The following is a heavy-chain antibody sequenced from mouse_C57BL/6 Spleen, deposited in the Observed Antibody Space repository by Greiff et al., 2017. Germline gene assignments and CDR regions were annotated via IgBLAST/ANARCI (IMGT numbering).Heavy chain of an antibody. D-gene: IGHD4-1*01. CDR1: GFNFKDDY. V-gene: IGHV14-4*01. Sequence: EVKLKESGPELVRPGASVKMSCKASGFNFKDDYMHWVKQRHEQGLEWIGWIDPENGDTEYASKFQGKATISADTSSNTAYLQRSSLTSVVTTVYYCTTPVVGLGYWDHGTTLTVSS. J-gene: IGHJ2*01. CDR3: TTPVVGLGY. CDR2: IDPENGDT.